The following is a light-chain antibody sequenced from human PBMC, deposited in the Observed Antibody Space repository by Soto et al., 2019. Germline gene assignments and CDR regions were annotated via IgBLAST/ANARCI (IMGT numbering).Light chain of an antibody. Sequence: QSALTQPPSASGSPGQSVTISCTGTSSDVGGYNYVSWYQQYPGKAPKLMIYEVSKRPSGVPDRFSGSKSGNTASLTVSGLQAEDDADYYCSSYAGSNNYVFGTGTKLPS. CDR2: EVS. CDR1: SSDVGGYNY. J-gene: IGLJ1*01. CDR3: SSYAGSNNYV. V-gene: IGLV2-8*01.